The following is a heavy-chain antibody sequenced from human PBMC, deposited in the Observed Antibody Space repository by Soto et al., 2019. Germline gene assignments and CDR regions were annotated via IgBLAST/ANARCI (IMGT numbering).Heavy chain of an antibody. D-gene: IGHD1-26*01. V-gene: IGHV4-59*01. CDR2: IYYSGST. Sequence: PSETLSLTCTVSGGSISSYYWSWIRQPPGKGLEWIGYIYYSGSTNYNPSLKSRVTISVDTSKNQFSLKLSSVTAADTAVYYCASLYSGRNYDYYGMDVWGQGTTVTVSS. J-gene: IGHJ6*02. CDR3: ASLYSGRNYDYYGMDV. CDR1: GGSISSYY.